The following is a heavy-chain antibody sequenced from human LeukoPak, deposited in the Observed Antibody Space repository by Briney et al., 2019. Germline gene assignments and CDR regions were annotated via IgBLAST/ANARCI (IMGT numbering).Heavy chain of an antibody. CDR1: GFTFSSYS. CDR3: ARDNSGVYAIPGGRYYYYMDV. Sequence: GGSLRLSCAASGFTFSSYSMSWVRQAPGKGLEWVANIKQDRSEKYYVGSVKGRFTISRDNAKNSLYLQMNSLRAEDTAVYYCARDNSGVYAIPGGRYYYYMDVWGKGTTVTVSS. J-gene: IGHJ6*03. CDR2: IKQDRSEK. V-gene: IGHV3-7*01. D-gene: IGHD2-8*01.